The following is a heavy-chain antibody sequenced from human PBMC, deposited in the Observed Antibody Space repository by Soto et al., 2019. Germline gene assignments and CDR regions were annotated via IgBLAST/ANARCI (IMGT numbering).Heavy chain of an antibody. V-gene: IGHV1-18*01. CDR3: ARDRRAGYDFWSGSGPDDAFDI. CDR1: GYTFTSYG. D-gene: IGHD3-3*01. CDR2: ISAYNGNT. J-gene: IGHJ3*02. Sequence: ASVKVSCKASGYTFTSYGISWVRQAPGQGLEWMGWISAYNGNTNYAQKLQGRVTMTTDTSTSTAYMELRSLRSDDTAVYYCARDRRAGYDFWSGSGPDDAFDIWGQGTMVTVSS.